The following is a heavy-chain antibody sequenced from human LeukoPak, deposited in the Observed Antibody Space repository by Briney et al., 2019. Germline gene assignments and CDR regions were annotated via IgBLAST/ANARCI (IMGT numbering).Heavy chain of an antibody. Sequence: GGSLRLSCAASGFTFSSYGMHWVRQAPGKGLEWVAVISYDGSNKYYADSVKGRFTISRDNSKNTLYLQMNSLRAEDTAVYYCAKARVYSYGYYFDYWGQGTLVTVSS. CDR3: AKARVYSYGYYFDY. CDR2: ISYDGSNK. CDR1: GFTFSSYG. D-gene: IGHD5-18*01. J-gene: IGHJ4*02. V-gene: IGHV3-30*18.